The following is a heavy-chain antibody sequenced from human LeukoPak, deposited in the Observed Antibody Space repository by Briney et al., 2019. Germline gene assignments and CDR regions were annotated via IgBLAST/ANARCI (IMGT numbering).Heavy chain of an antibody. CDR2: IYYSGST. Sequence: SETLSLTCTVSGGSISSYYWSWIRQPPGKGLEWTGYIYYSGSTNYNPSLKSRVTISVDTSKNQFSLKLSSVTAADTAVYYCAREYYYDSSGADHNWFDPWGQGTLVTVSS. V-gene: IGHV4-59*01. CDR3: AREYYYDSSGADHNWFDP. CDR1: GGSISSYY. D-gene: IGHD3-22*01. J-gene: IGHJ5*02.